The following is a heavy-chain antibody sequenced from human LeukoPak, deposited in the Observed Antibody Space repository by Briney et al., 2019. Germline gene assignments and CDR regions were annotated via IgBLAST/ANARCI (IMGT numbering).Heavy chain of an antibody. V-gene: IGHV3-33*08. CDR2: IWSDGSSK. CDR1: GFIFSSYG. CDR3: AREGGRVGAPLDY. Sequence: PERSLRLSCAASGFIFSSYGMHWVRQAPGKGLEWVAVIWSDGSSKYYSDSVKGRVTISRDNSKNTVYLQMNSLRAEDTAMYYCAREGGRVGAPLDYWGQGPLVTVPS. J-gene: IGHJ4*02. D-gene: IGHD1-26*01.